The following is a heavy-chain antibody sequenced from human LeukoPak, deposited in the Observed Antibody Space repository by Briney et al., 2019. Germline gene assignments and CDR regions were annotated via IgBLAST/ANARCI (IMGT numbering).Heavy chain of an antibody. CDR1: GFTFSSYA. CDR2: ISGSGDST. CDR3: AKVLGTTVTTSPFDY. J-gene: IGHJ4*02. V-gene: IGHV3-23*01. Sequence: GGSLRLSCAASGFTFSSYAMSWVRQAPGKGLEWVSAISGSGDSTYYADSVKGRFTISRDNSKNTLYLQMNSLRAEDTAVYYCAKVLGTTVTTSPFDYWGQGTLVTVSS. D-gene: IGHD4-17*01.